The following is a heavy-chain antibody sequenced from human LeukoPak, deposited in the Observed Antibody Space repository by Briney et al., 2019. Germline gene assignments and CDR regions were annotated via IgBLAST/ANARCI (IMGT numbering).Heavy chain of an antibody. J-gene: IGHJ4*02. V-gene: IGHV3-48*04. Sequence: GGSLRLYCAASGFTFSSYSMNWVRQAPGKGLEWVSYISSSSSTIYYADSVKGRFTISRDNTKNSLYLQMNSLRAEDTAVYYCARAVYDFWSGYYIDYWGQGTLVTVSS. D-gene: IGHD3-3*01. CDR3: ARAVYDFWSGYYIDY. CDR2: ISSSSSTI. CDR1: GFTFSSYS.